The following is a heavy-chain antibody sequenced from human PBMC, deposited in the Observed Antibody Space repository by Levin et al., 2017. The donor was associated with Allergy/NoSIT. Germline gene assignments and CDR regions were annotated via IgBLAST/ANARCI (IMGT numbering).Heavy chain of an antibody. D-gene: IGHD3-10*01. Sequence: PGGSLRLSCAASGFTFSSYGMHWVRQAPGKGLEWVAVISYDGSNKYYADSVKGRFTISRDNSKNTLYLQMNSLRAEDTAVYYCAKVPRPYGSGSDWGQGTLVTVSS. CDR2: ISYDGSNK. J-gene: IGHJ4*02. CDR1: GFTFSSYG. CDR3: AKVPRPYGSGSD. V-gene: IGHV3-30*18.